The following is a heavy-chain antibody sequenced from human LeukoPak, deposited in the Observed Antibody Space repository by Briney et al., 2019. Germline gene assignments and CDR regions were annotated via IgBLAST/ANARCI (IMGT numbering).Heavy chain of an antibody. CDR2: IYHSGST. D-gene: IGHD3-3*01. CDR3: ARSYYDFWSGYLDAFDI. J-gene: IGHJ3*02. V-gene: IGHV4-30-2*01. CDR1: GGSISSGGYS. Sequence: MSSETLSLTCAVSGGSISSGGYSWSWIRQPPGKGLEWIGYIYHSGSTYYNPSLKSRVTISVDRSKNQFSLKLSSVTAADTAVYYCARSYYDFWSGYLDAFDIWGQGTTVTVSS.